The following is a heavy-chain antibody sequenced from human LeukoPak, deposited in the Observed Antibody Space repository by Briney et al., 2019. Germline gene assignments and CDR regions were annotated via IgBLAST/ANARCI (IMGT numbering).Heavy chain of an antibody. CDR2: ISAYNGKT. Sequence: ASVKVSCKASDYTFTNYGVSWVRQAPGQGLEGMGWISAYNGKTYYAQKFQGRVTVTTDTSTSTAYMDLRSLGSDDTAVYYCARTNLDCKNGVCYDYWGQGTPVTVSS. J-gene: IGHJ4*02. D-gene: IGHD2-8*01. CDR1: DYTFTNYG. V-gene: IGHV1-18*01. CDR3: ARTNLDCKNGVCYDY.